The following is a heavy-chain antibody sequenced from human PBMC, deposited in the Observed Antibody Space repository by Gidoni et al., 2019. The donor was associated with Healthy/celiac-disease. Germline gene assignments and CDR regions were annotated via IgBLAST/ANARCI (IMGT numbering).Heavy chain of an antibody. V-gene: IGHV4-34*01. CDR3: ARGTSWYQLRPLDV. CDR1: GWSFSGYY. Sequence: QVQLQQWGAGLLKPSETLSLTCAVSGWSFSGYYWSWIRQPPGKGLEWIGEINHSGSTNYNPSLKSRVTISVDTSKNQFSLKLSSVTAADTAVYYCARGTSWYQLRPLDVWGKGTTVTVSS. J-gene: IGHJ6*04. D-gene: IGHD2-2*01. CDR2: INHSGST.